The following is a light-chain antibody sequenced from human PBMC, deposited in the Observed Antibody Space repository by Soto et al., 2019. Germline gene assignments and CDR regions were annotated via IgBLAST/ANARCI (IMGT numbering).Light chain of an antibody. CDR3: QQYYSYPWT. V-gene: IGKV1-8*01. Sequence: AIRMTQSPSSFSASTGDRVTITCRASQGISSYLAWYQQKPGKAPKPLIYAASTLQSGVPSRFSGSGSGTDFTLTISCLQSEDFATYYCQQYYSYPWTFGQGTKV. CDR2: AAS. CDR1: QGISSY. J-gene: IGKJ1*01.